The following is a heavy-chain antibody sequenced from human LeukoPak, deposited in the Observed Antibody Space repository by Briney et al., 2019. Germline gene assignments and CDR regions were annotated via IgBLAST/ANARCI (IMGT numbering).Heavy chain of an antibody. CDR3: ALEGDGYNLPH. V-gene: IGHV3-53*01. CDR2: IYSGGST. CDR1: GFTVSSYY. J-gene: IGHJ4*02. D-gene: IGHD5-24*01. Sequence: PGGSLRLSCAASGFTVSSYYMNWVRQAPGRGLEWVSVIYSGGSTYYADSVKGRFTISRDNSKNTLYLQMNSLRAEDTAVYYCALEGDGYNLPHWGQGTLVTVSS.